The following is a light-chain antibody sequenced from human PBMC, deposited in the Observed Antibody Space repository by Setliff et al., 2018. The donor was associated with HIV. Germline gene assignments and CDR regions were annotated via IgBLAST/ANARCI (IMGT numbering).Light chain of an antibody. CDR1: SSDVGAHNY. V-gene: IGLV2-11*01. J-gene: IGLJ1*01. CDR3: CSYAGNYSYL. CDR2: DAN. Sequence: QSALTQSRSVSGSPGQSVTISCTGTSSDVGAHNYVSWYQHHPGKAPKLMIYDANKRPSGVPDRFSGSKSGNTASLTISALQAEDEADFYCCSYAGNYSYLFGPGTKSPS.